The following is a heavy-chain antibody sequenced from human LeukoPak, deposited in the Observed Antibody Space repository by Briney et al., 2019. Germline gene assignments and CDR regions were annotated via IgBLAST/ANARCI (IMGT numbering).Heavy chain of an antibody. CDR3: ARAGTAMVSGMDV. Sequence: PGGSLRLSCAASGFIFSTYDMNWVRQAPGKGLEWVSSISSSSSYIYYADSVKGRFTISRDNAKNSLYLQMNSLRAEDTAVYYCARAGTAMVSGMDVWGQGTTVTVSS. CDR1: GFIFSTYD. CDR2: ISSSSSYI. J-gene: IGHJ6*02. V-gene: IGHV3-21*01. D-gene: IGHD5-18*01.